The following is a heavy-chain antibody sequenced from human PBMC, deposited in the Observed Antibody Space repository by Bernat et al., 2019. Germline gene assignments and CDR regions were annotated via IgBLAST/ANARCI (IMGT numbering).Heavy chain of an antibody. D-gene: IGHD3-22*01. CDR3: ARGPAGYYDSSDYYLGAFDV. J-gene: IGHJ3*01. V-gene: IGHV1-46*01. CDR2: INPSGGST. CDR1: GYIFTSYY. Sequence: QVQLVQSGAEVKKPGASVKVSCKASGYIFTSYYIHWVRQAPGQGLEWMGIINPSGGSTRYAQKFQGRVTMTRDMSTSTVYMELSRLRSDDTAVYYCARGPAGYYDSSDYYLGAFDVWGQGTMVTVSS.